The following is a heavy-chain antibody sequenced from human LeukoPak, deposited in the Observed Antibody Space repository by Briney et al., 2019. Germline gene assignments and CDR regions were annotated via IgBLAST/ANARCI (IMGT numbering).Heavy chain of an antibody. D-gene: IGHD3-22*01. CDR2: IYSGGST. CDR3: ARGRPYYYDSSGYYPYDAVDI. J-gene: IGHJ3*02. V-gene: IGHV3-53*01. Sequence: GGSLRLSCAASGFTVSSNYMGWVRQAPGKGLEWVSVIYSGGSTYYADSVKGRFTISRDNSKNTLYLQMNSLRAEDTAVYYCARGRPYYYDSSGYYPYDAVDIWGQGTMVTVSS. CDR1: GFTVSSNY.